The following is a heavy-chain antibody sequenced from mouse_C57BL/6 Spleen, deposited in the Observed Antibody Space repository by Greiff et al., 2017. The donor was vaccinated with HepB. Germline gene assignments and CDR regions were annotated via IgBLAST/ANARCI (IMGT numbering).Heavy chain of an antibody. Sequence: QVQLQQPGAELVKPGASVKLSCKASGYTFTSYWMQWVKQRPGQGLEWIGEIDPSDSYTNYNQKFKGKATLTVDTSSSTAYMQLSSLTSEDSAVYYCAGNDGGLAYWGQGTLVTVSA. V-gene: IGHV1-50*01. CDR2: IDPSDSYT. CDR1: GYTFTSYW. J-gene: IGHJ3*01. D-gene: IGHD2-2*01. CDR3: AGNDGGLAY.